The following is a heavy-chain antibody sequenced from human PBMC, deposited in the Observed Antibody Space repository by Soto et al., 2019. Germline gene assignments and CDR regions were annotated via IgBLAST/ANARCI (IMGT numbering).Heavy chain of an antibody. V-gene: IGHV4-59*08. CDR2: IYYSGST. D-gene: IGHD3-22*01. Sequence: SETLSLTCTVSGGSISSYYWSWIRQPPGKGLEWIGYIYYSGSTNYNPSLKSRVTISVDTSKNQFSLKLSSVTAADTAVYYCARHRYEGSGYTYYFDYWGQGTLVTVSS. CDR3: ARHRYEGSGYTYYFDY. J-gene: IGHJ4*02. CDR1: GGSISSYY.